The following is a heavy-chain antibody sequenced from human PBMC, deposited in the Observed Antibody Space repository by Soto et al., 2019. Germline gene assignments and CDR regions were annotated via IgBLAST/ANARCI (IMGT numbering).Heavy chain of an antibody. CDR1: GGSISSYH. D-gene: IGHD4-17*01. CDR2: IYYTGST. J-gene: IGHJ4*02. CDR3: ARLMATVTFDY. V-gene: IGHV4-59*08. Sequence: QVQLQESGPGLVKPSETLSLTCSVSGGSISSYHRSWIRQPPGKGLEWIGYIYYTGSTNYNPSLKSRVTMSVDTSKNQFSLKLSSVTAADTAVYYCARLMATVTFDYWGQGTLVTVSS.